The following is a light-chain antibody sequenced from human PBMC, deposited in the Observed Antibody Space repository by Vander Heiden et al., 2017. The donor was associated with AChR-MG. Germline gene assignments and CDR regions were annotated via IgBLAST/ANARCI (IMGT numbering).Light chain of an antibody. CDR3: QSTDSSGTLSV. Sequence: SYELTQPPSVSVSPGQTARIPCSGDVLSQQYDYWYQQKPGQAPVLVIYQDSERPSGIPERFSGSSSGTRVTLTISGVQAEDEADYYCQSTDSSGTLSVFGGGTRLTVL. V-gene: IGLV3-25*03. CDR1: VLSQQY. CDR2: QDS. J-gene: IGLJ2*01.